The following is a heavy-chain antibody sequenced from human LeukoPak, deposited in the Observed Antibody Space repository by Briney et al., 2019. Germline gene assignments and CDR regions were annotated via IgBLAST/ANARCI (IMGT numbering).Heavy chain of an antibody. Sequence: GGSLRLSCVASGFTFSRFEMNSVRQAPGKGLEWVSYISGSGSSIYYADSVKGRFTISRDNAKNALYLQINSLRGEDTAVYYCARDMAYCSRSNCYTYYLDYWGQGTLVTVSS. D-gene: IGHD2-2*01. V-gene: IGHV3-48*03. CDR2: ISGSGSSI. CDR3: ARDMAYCSRSNCYTYYLDY. J-gene: IGHJ4*02. CDR1: GFTFSRFE.